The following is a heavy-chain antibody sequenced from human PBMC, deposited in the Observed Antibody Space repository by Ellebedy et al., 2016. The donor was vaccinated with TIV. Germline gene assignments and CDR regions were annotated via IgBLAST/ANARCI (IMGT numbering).Heavy chain of an antibody. CDR2: IDPTDSYT. J-gene: IGHJ5*01. Sequence: PGGSLRLSCKGSGYSFPTYWISWVRQMPGQDLEWRGKIDPTDSYTNYSPSFQGHVTISVDRSICTAYLQWGSLKASDTARYYRARHRLLDFDWFESWGQGTLVTVSS. D-gene: IGHD3-9*01. CDR1: GYSFPTYW. V-gene: IGHV5-10-1*01. CDR3: ARHRLLDFDWFES.